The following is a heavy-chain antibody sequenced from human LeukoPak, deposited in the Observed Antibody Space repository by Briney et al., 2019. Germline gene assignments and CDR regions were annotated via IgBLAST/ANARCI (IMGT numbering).Heavy chain of an antibody. CDR2: IHYSGST. J-gene: IGHJ4*02. D-gene: IGHD3-10*01. CDR1: GGSINSDY. Sequence: PETLSLTCTVSGGSINSDYWSWIRQPPGKGLEWVGCIHYSGSTNYNPSLNSRVTISIDTSKKQFSLKLNSVTAADTAIYYCARHQLRGFLDDYWGQGTLVTVSS. CDR3: ARHQLRGFLDDY. V-gene: IGHV4-59*08.